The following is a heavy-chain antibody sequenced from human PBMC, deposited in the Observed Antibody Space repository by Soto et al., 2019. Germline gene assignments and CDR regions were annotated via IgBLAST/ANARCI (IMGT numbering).Heavy chain of an antibody. CDR3: ANFGNGYYYYGMDV. CDR2: IKQDGSEK. CDR1: GLTFSSYW. Sequence: TGGSLRLSCAASGLTFSSYWMSWVRQAPGKGLEWVANIKQDGSEKYYVDSVKGRFTISRDNSKNTLYLQMNSLRAEDTAVYYCANFGNGYYYYGMDVWGQGTTVTVSS. V-gene: IGHV3-7*03. J-gene: IGHJ6*02. D-gene: IGHD2-8*01.